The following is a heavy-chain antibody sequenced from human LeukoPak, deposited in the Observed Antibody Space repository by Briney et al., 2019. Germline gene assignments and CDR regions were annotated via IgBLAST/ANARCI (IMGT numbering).Heavy chain of an antibody. CDR1: GYTFTSYA. J-gene: IGHJ4*02. CDR2: INAGNGNT. CDR3: ARDTEYRLQMAY. V-gene: IGHV1-3*01. Sequence: ASVKVSCKASGYTFTSYAMHWVRQAPGQRLEWMGWINAGNGNTKYSQKFQGRVTITRDTSASTAYMELSSLRSEDTAVYYCARDTEYRLQMAYWGQGTLVTVSS. D-gene: IGHD2-2*01.